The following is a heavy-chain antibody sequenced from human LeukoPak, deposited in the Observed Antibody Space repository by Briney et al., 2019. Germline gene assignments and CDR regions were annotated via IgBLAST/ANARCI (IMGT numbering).Heavy chain of an antibody. CDR3: ARGLRWDLTISGTSTFDY. CDR2: IYYSGST. J-gene: IGHJ4*02. V-gene: IGHV4-39*01. D-gene: IGHD1-26*01. CDR1: GVSIRSSSFY. Sequence: SETLSLTCTVSGVSIRSSSFYWGWIRQPPGKGLEWIGSIYYSGSTYYRPSLKSRVTMSVDTSKNQFSLRLSSVTAADTAVYYCARGLRWDLTISGTSTFDYWGQGSLVTVPS.